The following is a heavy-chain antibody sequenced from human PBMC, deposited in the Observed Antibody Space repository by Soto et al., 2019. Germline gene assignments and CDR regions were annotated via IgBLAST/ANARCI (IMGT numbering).Heavy chain of an antibody. D-gene: IGHD6-13*01. CDR3: ARVSGQLDDAFDI. CDR1: GFTFSSYS. J-gene: IGHJ3*02. CDR2: ISSSSSYI. Sequence: EVQLVESGGGLVKPGGSLRLSCAASGFTFSSYSMNLVRQAPGKGLEWVSSISSSSSYIYYADSVKGRFTISRDNAKNSLYLQMNSLRAEDTAVYYCARVSGQLDDAFDIWGQGTMVTVSS. V-gene: IGHV3-21*01.